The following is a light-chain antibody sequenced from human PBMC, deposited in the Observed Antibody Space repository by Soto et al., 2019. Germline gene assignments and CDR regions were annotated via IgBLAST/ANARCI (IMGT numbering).Light chain of an antibody. CDR2: GVS. CDR3: TSYTSNSTPYV. Sequence: TSSDVGAYTYVSWYQQHPGKAPKLMIYGVSNRPSGVSNRFSGSKSGNTAFLIISGLQAEDEADYYCTSYTSNSTPYVFGGGTKVTVL. J-gene: IGLJ1*01. V-gene: IGLV2-14*04. CDR1: SSDVGAYTY.